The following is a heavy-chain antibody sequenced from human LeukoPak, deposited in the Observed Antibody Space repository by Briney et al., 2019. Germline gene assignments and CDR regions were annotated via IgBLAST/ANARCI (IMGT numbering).Heavy chain of an antibody. CDR2: IRYDGSNK. D-gene: IGHD4-17*01. Sequence: GGSLRLSCAASGFTFSSYGMHWVRQAPGKGLEWVAFIRYDGSNKYYADSVKGRFTISRDNSKNTLYLQMNSLRAEDTAVYYCAKDHYGDYAAYYHYMDVWGKGTTVTISS. CDR1: GFTFSSYG. J-gene: IGHJ6*03. CDR3: AKDHYGDYAAYYHYMDV. V-gene: IGHV3-30*02.